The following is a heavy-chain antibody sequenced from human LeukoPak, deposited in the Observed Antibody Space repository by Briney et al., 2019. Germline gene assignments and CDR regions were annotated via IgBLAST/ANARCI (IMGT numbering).Heavy chain of an antibody. CDR2: INPISGGT. J-gene: IGHJ4*02. D-gene: IGHD3-10*01. Sequence: ASVKVSCKASGYTFTGYYMHWVRQAPGQGLEWMGWINPISGGTNYAQKFQGWVTMTRDTSISTAYMELSRLRSDDTAVYYCARAPAEVYGSGSYYYFDYWGQGTLVTVSS. V-gene: IGHV1-2*04. CDR1: GYTFTGYY. CDR3: ARAPAEVYGSGSYYYFDY.